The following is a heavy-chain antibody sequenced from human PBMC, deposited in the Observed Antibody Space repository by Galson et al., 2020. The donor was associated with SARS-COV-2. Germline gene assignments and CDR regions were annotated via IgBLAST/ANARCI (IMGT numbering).Heavy chain of an antibody. Sequence: GESLKISCAASGFTFSNAWMSWVRQAPGKGLEWVGRIKSKTDGGTTDYAAPVKGRFTISRDDSKNTLYLQMNSLKTEDTAVYYCTTDLWWGLPGPASNFDYWGQGTLVTVSS. CDR3: TTDLWWGLPGPASNFDY. J-gene: IGHJ4*02. D-gene: IGHD1-26*01. V-gene: IGHV3-15*01. CDR1: GFTFSNAW. CDR2: IKSKTDGGTT.